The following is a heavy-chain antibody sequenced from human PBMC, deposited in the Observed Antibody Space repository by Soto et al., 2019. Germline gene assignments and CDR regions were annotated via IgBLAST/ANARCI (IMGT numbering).Heavy chain of an antibody. CDR3: AREGEYSSSSKFVGSYYYYGMDV. J-gene: IGHJ6*02. Sequence: QVQLVQSGAEVKKPGSSVKVSCKASGGTFSSYAISWVRQAPGQGLEWMGGIIPIFGTANYAQKFQGRVTITADESTRTAYMELSSLRSEDTAVYYCAREGEYSSSSKFVGSYYYYGMDVWGQGTTVTGSS. CDR1: GGTFSSYA. V-gene: IGHV1-69*01. CDR2: IIPIFGTA. D-gene: IGHD6-6*01.